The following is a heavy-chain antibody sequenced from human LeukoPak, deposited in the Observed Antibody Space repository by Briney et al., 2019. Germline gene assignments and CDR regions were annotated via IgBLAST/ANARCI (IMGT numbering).Heavy chain of an antibody. CDR2: NKSKAHCGTT. V-gene: IGHV3-49*03. CDR3: CVMLRY. CDR1: GFTSGDYA. J-gene: IGHJ4*02. Sequence: PARSLSLSCTASGFTSGDYAMSWIRQAPGKVLKLVGFNKSKAHCGTTEYAASVKGRFTISIDDSTCTAYLQMNSLKNEDTAVYYCCVMLRYWGQGTLVTVSS. D-gene: IGHD3-16*01.